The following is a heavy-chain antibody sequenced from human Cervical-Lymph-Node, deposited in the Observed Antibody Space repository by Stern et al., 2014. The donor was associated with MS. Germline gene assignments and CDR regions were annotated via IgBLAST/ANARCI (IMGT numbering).Heavy chain of an antibody. D-gene: IGHD1-26*01. Sequence: MQLVESGAEVKKPGSSVKVSCKASGGTFSSYAIRWVRQAPGQGLEWMGGTIPIFGTENYAQKLQGRVTITADDSTSPAYMDLSSLRSEDTAVYYCARGELKEGLVRGMDVWGQGTTVTVSS. CDR1: GGTFSSYA. CDR2: TIPIFGTE. V-gene: IGHV1-69*01. CDR3: ARGELKEGLVRGMDV. J-gene: IGHJ6*02.